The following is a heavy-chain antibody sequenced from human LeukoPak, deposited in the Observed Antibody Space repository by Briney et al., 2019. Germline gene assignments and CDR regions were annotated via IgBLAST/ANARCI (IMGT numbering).Heavy chain of an antibody. D-gene: IGHD5-12*01. J-gene: IGHJ6*03. CDR1: GFTFSSYS. CDR2: ISSSSSTI. V-gene: IGHV3-48*01. Sequence: GGPRGLSCAASGFTFSSYSMNWVRQAPGKGREGVSYISSSSSTIYYADSVKGRFTISRDNAKNSLYLQMNSLRAEDTAVYYCARDDSGYDEVHYYYYMDVWGKGTTVTVSS. CDR3: ARDDSGYDEVHYYYYMDV.